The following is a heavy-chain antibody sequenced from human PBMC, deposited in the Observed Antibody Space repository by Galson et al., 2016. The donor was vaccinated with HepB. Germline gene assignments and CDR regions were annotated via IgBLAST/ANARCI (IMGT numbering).Heavy chain of an antibody. Sequence: SETLSLTCAVYGGSLSNHYWSWIRQPPGKGPXWIGEVNQSGTTNYNPALKSRLTISVDTSKNQFSLKLTSVTAADTAVYFCARGPYGSGSFHLNWFDPWGQGTLVIVSS. CDR3: ARGPYGSGSFHLNWFDP. V-gene: IGHV4-34*01. CDR2: VNQSGTT. D-gene: IGHD3-10*01. CDR1: GGSLSNHY. J-gene: IGHJ5*02.